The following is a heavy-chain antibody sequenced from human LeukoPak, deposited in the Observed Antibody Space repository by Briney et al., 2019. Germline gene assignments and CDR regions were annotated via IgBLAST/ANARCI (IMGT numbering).Heavy chain of an antibody. CDR1: GFTFSAYY. J-gene: IGHJ4*02. Sequence: GGSLRLSCAASGFTFSAYYMNWIRQAAGKGLEWVSYISTTSSYTNYADSVKGRFTISRDDAKNSLYLQMNSLRADDTAVYYCARDRSGGYFDYWGQGTLVTVSS. D-gene: IGHD3-10*01. V-gene: IGHV3-11*06. CDR3: ARDRSGGYFDY. CDR2: ISTTSSYT.